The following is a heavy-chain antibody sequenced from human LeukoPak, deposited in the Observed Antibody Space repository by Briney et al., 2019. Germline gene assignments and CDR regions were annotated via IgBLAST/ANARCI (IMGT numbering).Heavy chain of an antibody. D-gene: IGHD2-15*01. V-gene: IGHV4-4*07. CDR1: GGSISSYY. CDR3: AREPPIRNIVVVVAATVEAFDI. CDR2: IYTSGST. J-gene: IGHJ3*02. Sequence: PSETLSLTCTVSGGSISSYYWCWIRQPPGTGLEWIGRIYTSGSTNYNPSLKSRVTMSVDTSKNQFSLKLSSVTAADTAVYYCAREPPIRNIVVVVAATVEAFDIWGQGTMVTASS.